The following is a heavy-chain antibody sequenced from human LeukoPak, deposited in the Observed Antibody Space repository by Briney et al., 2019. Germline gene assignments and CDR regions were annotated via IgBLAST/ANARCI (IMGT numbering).Heavy chain of an antibody. Sequence: GGSLRLSCAASGFTFSSSGMNWVRQAPGKGLEWVSSISSSSTYIFYADSVKGRFTISRDNAKNSLYLQMSSLRAEDTAVYYCAKSPSFTIVGVVIYFDYWGQGTLVTVSS. CDR2: ISSSSTYI. D-gene: IGHD3-3*01. CDR3: AKSPSFTIVGVVIYFDY. CDR1: GFTFSSSG. J-gene: IGHJ4*02. V-gene: IGHV3-21*01.